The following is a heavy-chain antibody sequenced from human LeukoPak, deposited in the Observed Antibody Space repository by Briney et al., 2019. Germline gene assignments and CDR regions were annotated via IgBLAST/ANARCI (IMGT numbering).Heavy chain of an antibody. CDR2: MNPNSGNT. CDR3: ARGGYSYGRVDY. CDR1: GYTFINYD. Sequence: ASVKVSCKASGYTFINYDINWVRQATGQGLEWMGWMNPNSGNTGYAQKFQGRVTITRNTSISTAYMELSSLRSEDTAVYYCARGGYSYGRVDYWGQGTLVTVSS. V-gene: IGHV1-8*03. D-gene: IGHD5-18*01. J-gene: IGHJ4*02.